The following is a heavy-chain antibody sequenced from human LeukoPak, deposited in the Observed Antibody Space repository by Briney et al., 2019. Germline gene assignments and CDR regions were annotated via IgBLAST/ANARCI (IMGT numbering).Heavy chain of an antibody. CDR3: ARGDWLTLPYAFDH. V-gene: IGHV3-48*03. J-gene: IGHJ4*02. CDR1: GFTFSSYE. Sequence: GGSLRLSCAASGFTFSSYEMNWVRQAPGKGLEWVSYISSSGSTIYYADSVKGRFTISRDNAKNSLYLQMNSLRAEDTAVYYCARGDWLTLPYAFDHWGQGTLVTVSS. CDR2: ISSSGSTI. D-gene: IGHD3-9*01.